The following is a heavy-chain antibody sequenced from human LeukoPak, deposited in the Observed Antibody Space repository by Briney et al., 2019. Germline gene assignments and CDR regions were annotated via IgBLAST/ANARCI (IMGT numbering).Heavy chain of an antibody. Sequence: GTSLRLSCEASGVTFGNYAIHWVRQVPGEGLEWVAIITHNGGTQYYAESVKGRFTISRDNSQSTVFLQMNSLRPEDTAVYYCARDAQSGAFSDFDYCGQGTLVTVSS. D-gene: IGHD1-26*01. V-gene: IGHV3-30-3*01. J-gene: IGHJ4*02. CDR2: ITHNGGTQ. CDR3: ARDAQSGAFSDFDY. CDR1: GVTFGNYA.